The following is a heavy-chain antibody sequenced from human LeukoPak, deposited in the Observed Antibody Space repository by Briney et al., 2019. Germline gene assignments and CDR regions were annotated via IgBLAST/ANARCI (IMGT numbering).Heavy chain of an antibody. V-gene: IGHV3-48*02. Sequence: GGSLRLSCAASGFTFSSYSMNWVRQAPGKGLEWVSYISSSSTICYADSVKGRFTISRDNAKNSLYLQMNSLRDEDTAVYYCARDAYYDFWSGYSYWFDYWGQGTLVTVSS. CDR3: ARDAYYDFWSGYSYWFDY. D-gene: IGHD3-3*01. J-gene: IGHJ4*02. CDR1: GFTFSSYS. CDR2: ISSSSTI.